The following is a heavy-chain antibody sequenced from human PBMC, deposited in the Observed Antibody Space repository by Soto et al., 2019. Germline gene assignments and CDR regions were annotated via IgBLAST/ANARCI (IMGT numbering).Heavy chain of an antibody. D-gene: IGHD5-18*01. CDR2: INHSGSS. J-gene: IGHJ4*02. CDR1: GGSFSGYY. CDR3: ARLRDGYNYFDY. V-gene: IGHV4-34*01. Sequence: SETLSLTCAVYGGSFSGYYWSWIRQPPGKGLEWIGEINHSGSSNYNPSLKSRVTISEDTSKNQFSLKLSSVTAADTAVYYCARLRDGYNYFDYWGQGTLVTVSS.